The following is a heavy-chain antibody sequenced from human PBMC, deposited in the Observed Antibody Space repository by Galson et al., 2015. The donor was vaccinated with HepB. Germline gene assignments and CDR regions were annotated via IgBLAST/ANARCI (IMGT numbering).Heavy chain of an antibody. CDR3: AKDREVGYCSGGSCSPPDS. J-gene: IGHJ4*02. CDR2: ISRSGGST. CDR1: GFTFKDYA. V-gene: IGHV3-23*01. Sequence: SLRLSCAVSGFTFKDYAMGWVRQAPGKGLEWVSGISRSGGSTSYADSVKGRFTISRDNSKNTLFLEISSLRAEDTAIYYCAKDREVGYCSGGSCSPPDSWGQGTLVTVSS. D-gene: IGHD2-15*01.